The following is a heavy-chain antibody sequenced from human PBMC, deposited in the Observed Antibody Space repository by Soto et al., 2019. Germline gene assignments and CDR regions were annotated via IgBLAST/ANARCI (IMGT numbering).Heavy chain of an antibody. D-gene: IGHD1-26*01. Sequence: GASVKVSCKASGGTFSSYAISWVRQAPGQGLEWMGGIIPIFGTANYAQKFQGRVTITADESTSTACMELSSLRSEDTAVYYCARGGGSYYGYNWFDPWGQGTLVTVSS. CDR3: ARGGGSYYGYNWFDP. CDR2: IIPIFGTA. CDR1: GGTFSSYA. J-gene: IGHJ5*02. V-gene: IGHV1-69*13.